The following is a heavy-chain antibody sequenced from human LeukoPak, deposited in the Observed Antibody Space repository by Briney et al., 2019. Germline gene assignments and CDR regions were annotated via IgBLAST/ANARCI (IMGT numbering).Heavy chain of an antibody. V-gene: IGHV3-11*01. CDR2: ITSSSSTI. J-gene: IGHJ4*02. Sequence: GGSLRLSCAASGFTFSDYYMSWIRQAPGKGLEWVSYITSSSSTIYYADSVKGRFTISRDNAKNSLYLQMNSLRAEDTAVYYCAIEGYCSSTNCPPFVYWGQGTLVTVSS. CDR3: AIEGYCSSTNCPPFVY. CDR1: GFTFSDYY. D-gene: IGHD2-2*01.